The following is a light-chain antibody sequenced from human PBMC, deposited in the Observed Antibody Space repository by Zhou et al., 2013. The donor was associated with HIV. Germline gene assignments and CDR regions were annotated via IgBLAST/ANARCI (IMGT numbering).Light chain of an antibody. J-gene: IGKJ2*01. V-gene: IGKV2-28*01. CDR2: LGS. CDR1: LSLMDGNGYNF. CDR3: MQALQTPWT. Sequence: DIVMTQSPLSLPVTPGEPASISCRSSLSLMDGNGYNFWYWYLQRPGQSPQLLIYLGSNRASGVPDRFSGSGSGTDFTLKISRVEAEDVGVYYCMQALQTPWTFGPGDRSWISN.